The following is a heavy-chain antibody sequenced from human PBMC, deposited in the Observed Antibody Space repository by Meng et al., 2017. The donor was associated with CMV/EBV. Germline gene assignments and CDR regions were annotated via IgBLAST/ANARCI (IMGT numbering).Heavy chain of an antibody. CDR1: GGSFSGYY. J-gene: IGHJ5*02. Sequence: QVQLQQLGAGLLKPSETLSLTCAVYGGSFSGYYWSWIRQPPGKGLEWIGEINHSGSTNYNPSHKSRVTISVDTSKNQFSLKLSSVTAADTAVYYCARGLMVRGSRVNWFDPWGQGTLVTVSS. V-gene: IGHV4-34*01. CDR3: ARGLMVRGSRVNWFDP. CDR2: INHSGST. D-gene: IGHD3-10*01.